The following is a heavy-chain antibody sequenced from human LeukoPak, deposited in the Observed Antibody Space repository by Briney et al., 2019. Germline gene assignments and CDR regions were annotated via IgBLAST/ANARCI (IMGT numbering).Heavy chain of an antibody. CDR2: IIPILGIA. CDR1: GGTFSSYA. J-gene: IGHJ4*02. V-gene: IGHV1-69*04. Sequence: GASVKVSCKASGGTFSSYAISWVQQAPGQGLEWMGRIIPILGIANYAQKFQGRVTITADKSTSTAYMELSSLRSEDTAVYYCARVYYDSSGLPFYFDYWGQGTLVTVSS. CDR3: ARVYYDSSGLPFYFDY. D-gene: IGHD3-22*01.